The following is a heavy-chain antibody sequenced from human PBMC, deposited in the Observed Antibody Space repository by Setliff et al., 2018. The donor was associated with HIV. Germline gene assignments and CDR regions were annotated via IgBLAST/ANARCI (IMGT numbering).Heavy chain of an antibody. J-gene: IGHJ3*01. CDR3: AKPTSGFYPRPYDL. Sequence: PGGSLRLSCAASGFTFSSYGMHWVRQATGKGLEWVAVISYDGSDKYYPASVKGRFTISSDNSKNTLYLQMNTLRAEDTAIYYCAKPTSGFYPRPYDLWGHGTKVTVSS. CDR2: ISYDGSDK. D-gene: IGHD5-12*01. V-gene: IGHV3-30*18. CDR1: GFTFSSYG.